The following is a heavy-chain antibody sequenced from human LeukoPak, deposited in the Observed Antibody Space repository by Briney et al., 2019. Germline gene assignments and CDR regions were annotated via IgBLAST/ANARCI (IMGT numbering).Heavy chain of an antibody. CDR1: GGSFSDFY. D-gene: IGHD3-16*01. CDR3: RNYDYVWGSYAEDY. Sequence: SETLSLTCAVYGGSFSDFYWSWIRQPPGKGLEWIGEINHSGSTNYNPSLKSRVTISVDTSKNQFSLKLSSVTAADTAVYYCRNYDYVWGSYAEDYWGQGTLVTVSS. CDR2: INHSGST. V-gene: IGHV4-34*01. J-gene: IGHJ4*02.